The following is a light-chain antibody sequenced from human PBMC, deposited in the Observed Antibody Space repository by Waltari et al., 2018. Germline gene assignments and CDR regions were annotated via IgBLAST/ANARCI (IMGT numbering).Light chain of an antibody. J-gene: IGKJ1*01. Sequence: EIVLTQSPATLSLSPGERATLSCRASQSVSSYLAWYQQKPGQAPGLPIYDASNRATGIPARFTGSGSGTDFTLTISSLEPEDFAVYYCQQRTNSRTFGQGTKVEIK. CDR3: QQRTNSRT. CDR2: DAS. V-gene: IGKV3-11*01. CDR1: QSVSSY.